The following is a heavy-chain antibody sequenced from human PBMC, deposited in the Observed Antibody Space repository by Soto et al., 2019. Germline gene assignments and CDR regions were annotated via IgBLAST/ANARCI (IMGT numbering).Heavy chain of an antibody. CDR2: IWYDGSNK. J-gene: IGHJ6*03. D-gene: IGHD4-4*01. CDR1: GFTFSSYG. Sequence: GGSLRLSCAASGFTFSSYGMHWVRQAPGKGLEWVAVIWYDGSNKYYADSVKGRFTNSRDNSKNTLYLQMNSLRAEDKAVYYCARDSPTVTPQGDYYYMDVWGKGTTVTVSS. CDR3: ARDSPTVTPQGDYYYMDV. V-gene: IGHV3-33*01.